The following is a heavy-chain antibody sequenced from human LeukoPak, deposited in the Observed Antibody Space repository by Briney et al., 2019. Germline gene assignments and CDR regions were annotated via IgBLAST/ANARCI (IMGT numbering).Heavy chain of an antibody. CDR1: GGSISSYY. J-gene: IGHJ4*02. Sequence: SETLSLTRTVSGGSISSYYWSWIRQPPGKGLEWIGYIYYSGSTNYNPSLKSRVTISVDTSKNQFSLKLSSVTAADTAVYYCARVMGRDGYNFSFDYWGQGTLVTVSS. D-gene: IGHD5-24*01. CDR3: ARVMGRDGYNFSFDY. V-gene: IGHV4-59*01. CDR2: IYYSGST.